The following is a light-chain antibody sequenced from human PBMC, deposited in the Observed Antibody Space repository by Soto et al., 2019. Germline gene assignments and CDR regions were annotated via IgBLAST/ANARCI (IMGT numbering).Light chain of an antibody. J-gene: IGLJ2*01. Sequence: QSALTQPASVSGSPGQSITISCTGTSSDVGAYNFVSWYQQHPGKAPKLIFYEVSNRPPGLSVRFSGSKSGTTASLTISGLQAEDEADYFCSSYTTNKTLLFGGGTKLTVL. V-gene: IGLV2-14*01. CDR2: EVS. CDR1: SSDVGAYNF. CDR3: SSYTTNKTLL.